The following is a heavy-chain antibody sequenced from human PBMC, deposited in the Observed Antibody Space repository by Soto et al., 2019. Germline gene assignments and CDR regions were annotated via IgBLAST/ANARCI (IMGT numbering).Heavy chain of an antibody. Sequence: GESLKISCKGSGYSFTSYWIDWVRQMPGKGLEWMGIIYPGDSDTRDSPSFQGQVNISADKSISTAYLQWSSLKATAIAMYYCARHDGSSGYYCYYYYGMDVWGQGTTVTVSS. J-gene: IGHJ6*02. D-gene: IGHD3-22*01. V-gene: IGHV5-51*01. CDR3: ARHDGSSGYYCYYYYGMDV. CDR1: GYSFTSYW. CDR2: IYPGDSDT.